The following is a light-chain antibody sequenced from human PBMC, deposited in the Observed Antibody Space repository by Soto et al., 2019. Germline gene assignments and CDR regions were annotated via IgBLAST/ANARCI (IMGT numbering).Light chain of an antibody. CDR3: QQLNSYPLT. J-gene: IGKJ4*01. Sequence: DIQLTQSPSFLSASVGDRVTITCRASQGIGSYLAWYQEKPGKAPKLLTYAASTLQSGVPSRFSGSGSGTEFTLTISSLQPEDFATYYCQQLNSYPLTFGGGTKVEIK. V-gene: IGKV1-9*01. CDR2: AAS. CDR1: QGIGSY.